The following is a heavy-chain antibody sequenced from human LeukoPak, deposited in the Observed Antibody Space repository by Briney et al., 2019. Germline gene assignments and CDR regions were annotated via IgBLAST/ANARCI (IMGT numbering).Heavy chain of an antibody. CDR2: ISYDGSNK. J-gene: IGHJ6*04. Sequence: GGSLRLSCAASGFTFSSYAMHWVRQAPGKGLEWVAVISYDGSNKYYADSVKGRFTISRDNSKNTLHLQMNSLRAEDTAVYYCARVAVTIYYYYYGMDVWGKGTTVTVSS. CDR1: GFTFSSYA. D-gene: IGHD6-19*01. V-gene: IGHV3-30*04. CDR3: ARVAVTIYYYYYGMDV.